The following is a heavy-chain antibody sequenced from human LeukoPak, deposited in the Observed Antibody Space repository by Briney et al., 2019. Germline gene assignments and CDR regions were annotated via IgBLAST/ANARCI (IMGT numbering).Heavy chain of an antibody. CDR2: IKQDGSEK. D-gene: IGHD3-22*01. Sequence: PGGSLRLSCAASGFTLSIYWMSWVRQAPGKGLEWVANIKQDGSEKYYVDSVKGRFTISRDNAKNSLYVQMNSLRAEDTAVYYCARYYDGSGYYDAFDIWGQGTMVTVSS. V-gene: IGHV3-7*01. CDR1: GFTLSIYW. CDR3: ARYYDGSGYYDAFDI. J-gene: IGHJ3*02.